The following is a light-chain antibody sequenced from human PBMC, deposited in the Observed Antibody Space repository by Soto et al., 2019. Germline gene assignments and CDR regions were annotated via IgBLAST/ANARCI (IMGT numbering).Light chain of an antibody. CDR3: KPDGSSSPWT. V-gene: IGKV1-5*03. CDR2: KAS. CDR1: QSVGSW. Sequence: DIQMSQSPSTLSASVGDRVTITCRASQSVGSWLAWYQQKPVKAPKLLIYKASSFESGVPSRFRGSGSGTEFSLTISSLQPDDFASYHCKPDGSSSPWTFGPGTKVEIK. J-gene: IGKJ1*01.